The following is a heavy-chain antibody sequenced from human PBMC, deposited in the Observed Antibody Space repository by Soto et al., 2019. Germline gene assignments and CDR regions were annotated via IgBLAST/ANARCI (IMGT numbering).Heavy chain of an antibody. CDR3: ARGGWHYESSGYYPW. J-gene: IGHJ4*02. CDR2: IIPIFGTA. CDR1: GGTFSSYA. V-gene: IGHV1-69*13. D-gene: IGHD3-22*01. Sequence: SVKVSCKASGGTFSSYAISWVRQAPGQGLEWMGGIIPIFGTANYAQKFQGRVPITADESTSTAYMELSSLRSEDTAVYYCARGGWHYESSGYYPWWGQGAMVTVPS.